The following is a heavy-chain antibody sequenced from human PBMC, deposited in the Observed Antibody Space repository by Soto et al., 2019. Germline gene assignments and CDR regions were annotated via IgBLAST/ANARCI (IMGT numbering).Heavy chain of an antibody. V-gene: IGHV3-33*01. CDR3: ARDQDSSGYYFGY. J-gene: IGHJ4*02. CDR1: GFTFSSYG. D-gene: IGHD3-22*01. Sequence: GGSLRLSCAASGFTFSSYGMHWVRQAPGKGLEWAAVIWYDGSNKYYADSVKGRFTISRDNSKNTLYLQMNSLRAEDTAVYYCARDQDSSGYYFGYWGQGTLVTVSS. CDR2: IWYDGSNK.